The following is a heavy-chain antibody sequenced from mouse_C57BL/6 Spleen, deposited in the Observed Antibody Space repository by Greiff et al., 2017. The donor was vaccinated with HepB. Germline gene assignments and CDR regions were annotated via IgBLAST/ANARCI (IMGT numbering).Heavy chain of an antibody. CDR1: GYSITSGYY. D-gene: IGHD1-1*01. V-gene: IGHV3-6*01. CDR2: ISYDGSN. J-gene: IGHJ1*03. CDR3: ARDFHYDGSGYGV. Sequence: EVQLVESGPGLVKPSQSLSLTCSVTGYSITSGYYWNWIRQFPGNKLEWMGYISYDGSNNYNPSLKNRISITRDTSKNQFCLKLNSVTTEDTATYYCARDFHYDGSGYGVWGTGTTVTVSS.